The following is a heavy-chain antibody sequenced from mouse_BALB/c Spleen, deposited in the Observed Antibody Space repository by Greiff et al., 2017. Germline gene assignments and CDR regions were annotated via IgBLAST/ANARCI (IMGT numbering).Heavy chain of an antibody. CDR3: ERILSDAMDY. D-gene: IGHD1-1*02. CDR1: GYAFSSYW. CDR2: IYPGDGDT. J-gene: IGHJ4*01. Sequence: QVQLQQSGAELVRPGSSVKISCKASGYAFSSYWMNWVKQRPGQGLEWIGQIYPGDGDTNYNGKFKGKATLTADKSSSTAYMQLSSLTSEDSAVYFCERILSDAMDYWGQGTSVTVSS. V-gene: IGHV1-80*01.